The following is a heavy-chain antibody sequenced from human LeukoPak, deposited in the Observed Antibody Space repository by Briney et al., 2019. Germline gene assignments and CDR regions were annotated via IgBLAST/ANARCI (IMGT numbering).Heavy chain of an antibody. J-gene: IGHJ4*02. Sequence: GGSLRLSCTASGFTFGGYCMSWVRQAPGKGLEWVGFIRSKANGGTTEYAASVKGRFTISRDDSKSIAYLQMNTLKTDDTAVYYCTGFVGGLTFFDYWGQGTLVTVSS. V-gene: IGHV3-49*04. CDR2: IRSKANGGTT. CDR3: TGFVGGLTFFDY. CDR1: GFTFGGYC. D-gene: IGHD3-10*01.